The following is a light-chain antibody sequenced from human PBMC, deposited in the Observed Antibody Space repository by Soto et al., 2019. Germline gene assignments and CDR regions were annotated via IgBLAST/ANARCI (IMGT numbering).Light chain of an antibody. V-gene: IGLV3-21*02. CDR2: DVS. CDR3: QVWDSSSDRVV. Sequence: SYELTQPPSVSVAPGQTARITCGGNNIGSKSVHWYQQKPEQAPVLVVYDVSDRPSGIPERFSGSNSGNTATLTISRVEAGDEADYYCQVWDSSSDRVVFGGGTKLTVL. J-gene: IGLJ2*01. CDR1: NIGSKS.